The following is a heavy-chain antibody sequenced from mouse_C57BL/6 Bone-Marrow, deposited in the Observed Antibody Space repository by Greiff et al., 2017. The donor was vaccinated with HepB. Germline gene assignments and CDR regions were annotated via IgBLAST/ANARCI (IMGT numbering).Heavy chain of an antibody. V-gene: IGHV1-15*01. J-gene: IGHJ3*01. D-gene: IGHD2-3*01. CDR2: LDPEPGGT. CDR3: TRSDDGYYRYWFAY. Sequence: VQGVESGAELVRPGASVTLSCKASGYTFTDYEMHWVKQTPVHGLEWIGALDPEPGGTAYNQKFKGKAILTADKSSSTAYMELRSLTSEDSAVYYCTRSDDGYYRYWFAYWGQGTLVTVSA. CDR1: GYTFTDYE.